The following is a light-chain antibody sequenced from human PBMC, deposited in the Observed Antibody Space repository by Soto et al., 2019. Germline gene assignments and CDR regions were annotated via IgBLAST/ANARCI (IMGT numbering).Light chain of an antibody. J-gene: IGLJ2*01. V-gene: IGLV2-11*01. CDR2: DVS. CDR1: SSDVGGYNY. CDR3: CSYAGSHVL. Sequence: QSALTQPRSVSGSPGQSVTISCTGTSSDVGGYNYVSWYQQHPGKAPKLMIYDVSQRPSGVPDRFSGSKSGNTASLTISGLQAEDEADYYRCSYAGSHVLFGGGTKVTVL.